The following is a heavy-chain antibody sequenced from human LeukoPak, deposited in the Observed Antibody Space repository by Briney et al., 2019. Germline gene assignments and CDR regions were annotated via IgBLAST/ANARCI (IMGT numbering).Heavy chain of an antibody. CDR3: AKGGVRPVTTGDY. V-gene: IGHV3-23*01. Sequence: GGSLRLSCAASGFTFTSYAMSWVRQAPGKGPEWVSGISESGGSTYYVDSVKGRFTISRDNSKNTVYLQVNSQRAEDTAIYYCAKGGVRPVTTGDYWGQGTLVTVS. J-gene: IGHJ4*02. CDR2: ISESGGST. D-gene: IGHD4-17*01. CDR1: GFTFTSYA.